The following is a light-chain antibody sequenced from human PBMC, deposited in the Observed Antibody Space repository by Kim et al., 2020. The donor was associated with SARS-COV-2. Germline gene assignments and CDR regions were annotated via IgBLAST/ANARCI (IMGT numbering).Light chain of an antibody. Sequence: GQRVTLSCSGTSSNIGDNSVYWYQHLPGTGPKLLIYSNDRRPSGVPDRFSGSKSATSASLAISGLRSEDEADYYCATWDDSLSGWVFGGGTQLTVL. J-gene: IGLJ3*02. CDR1: SSNIGDNS. CDR2: SND. CDR3: ATWDDSLSGWV. V-gene: IGLV1-47*01.